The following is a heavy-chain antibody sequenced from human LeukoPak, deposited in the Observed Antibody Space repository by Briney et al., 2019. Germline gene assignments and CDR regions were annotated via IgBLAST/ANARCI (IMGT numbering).Heavy chain of an antibody. CDR1: GGSFSGYY. CDR3: ARPPTYGDYHDY. J-gene: IGHJ4*02. V-gene: IGHV4-34*01. D-gene: IGHD4-17*01. CDR2: INHSGST. Sequence: SETLSLTCAVYGGSFSGYYWSWIRQPPGKGLEWIGEINHSGSTNYNPSLKSRVTISVDTSKNQFSLKLSSVTAADTAVYYCARPPTYGDYHDYWGQGTLVTVSS.